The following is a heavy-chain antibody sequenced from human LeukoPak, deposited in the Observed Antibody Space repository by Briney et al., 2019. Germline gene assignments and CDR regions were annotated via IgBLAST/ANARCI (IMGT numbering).Heavy chain of an antibody. Sequence: ASVKVSCEASGYTFTSYGISWVRQAPGQGLEWMGWISAYNGNTNYAQKLQGRVTMTTDTSTSTAYKELRSLRSDDTAVYYCARVQIRYSHWFDPWGQGTLVTVSS. D-gene: IGHD3-9*01. CDR1: GYTFTSYG. V-gene: IGHV1-18*01. CDR2: ISAYNGNT. CDR3: ARVQIRYSHWFDP. J-gene: IGHJ5*02.